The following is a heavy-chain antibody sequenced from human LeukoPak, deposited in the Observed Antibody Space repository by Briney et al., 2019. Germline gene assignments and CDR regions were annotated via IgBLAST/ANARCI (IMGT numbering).Heavy chain of an antibody. V-gene: IGHV4-59*01. J-gene: IGHJ4*02. Sequence: PSETMSLTCTVSAGSISNFYWSCIRQLPGEVLQWIAYIYYAGSSNYNPSLKSRVTISADTSKIQFSLKLSSVTAADTAVYHCARGYSSGRIDSWGQGTLVTVSS. D-gene: IGHD6-19*01. CDR2: IYYAGSS. CDR3: ARGYSSGRIDS. CDR1: AGSISNFY.